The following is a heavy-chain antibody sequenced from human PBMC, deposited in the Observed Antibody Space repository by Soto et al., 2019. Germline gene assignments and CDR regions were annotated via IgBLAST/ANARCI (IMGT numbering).Heavy chain of an antibody. CDR3: ARDPVTPTNYYCYGMDV. CDR2: IFYTGST. J-gene: IGHJ6*02. Sequence: QVQLQESGPGLVKPSETLSLTCTVSGGSISSYYWRWIRQPPGKGLEWIGYIFYTGSTNYNPSLKTRATISVDTSKNQFSLKLSSVTAPDTAVYYCARDPVTPTNYYCYGMDVWGQGTTVIVSS. D-gene: IGHD4-17*01. V-gene: IGHV4-59*01. CDR1: GGSISSYY.